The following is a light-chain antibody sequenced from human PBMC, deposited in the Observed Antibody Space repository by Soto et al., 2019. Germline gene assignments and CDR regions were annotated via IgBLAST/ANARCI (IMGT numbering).Light chain of an antibody. CDR3: SSYAGSSIPVA. Sequence: QSVLTQPPSASGSPGQSVTISCTGARSDVGGYNFVSWYQHHPGKAPRLMIYDVTQRPSGVPDRFSGSKSGNTASLTVSGLQVDDEAYYYCSSYAGSSIPVAFGGGTKLTVL. CDR1: RSDVGGYNF. V-gene: IGLV2-8*01. J-gene: IGLJ2*01. CDR2: DVT.